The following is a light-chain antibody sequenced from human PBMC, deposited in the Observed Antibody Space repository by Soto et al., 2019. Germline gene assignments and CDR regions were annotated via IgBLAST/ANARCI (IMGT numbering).Light chain of an antibody. CDR3: QQFGSSPGFT. Sequence: EIVLTQSPGTLSLSPGERATLSCRASQNINSRYLAWYQQKPGQAPRLLIYGASSKATGIPGRFSGSGSGTHFTLTISRLEPDDFAVYYCQQFGSSPGFTFGPGTKVDIK. J-gene: IGKJ3*01. CDR1: QNINSRY. CDR2: GAS. V-gene: IGKV3-20*01.